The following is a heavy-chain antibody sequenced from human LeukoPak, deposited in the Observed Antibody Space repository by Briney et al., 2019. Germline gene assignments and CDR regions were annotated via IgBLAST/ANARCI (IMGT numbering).Heavy chain of an antibody. V-gene: IGHV3-74*01. D-gene: IGHD2-15*01. CDR2: INSDGSST. CDR1: GFTFSSYW. J-gene: IGHJ4*02. CDR3: ARPYCSGGSCYGFDY. Sequence: GGSLRLSCAASGFTFSSYWMHWVRQAPGKGLVWVSRINSDGSSTSYADSVKGRFTISRDNAKNTLYLQMNSLRAEDTAVYYCARPYCSGGSCYGFDYWGQGTLVTVSS.